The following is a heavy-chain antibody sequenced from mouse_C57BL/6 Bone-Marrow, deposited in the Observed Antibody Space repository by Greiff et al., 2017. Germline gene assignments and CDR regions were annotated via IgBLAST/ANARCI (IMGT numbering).Heavy chain of an antibody. D-gene: IGHD2-3*01. J-gene: IGHJ2*01. V-gene: IGHV14-4*01. CDR3: SSFDGNYFDF. CDR1: GFNIKDDY. Sequence: EVQLQQSGAELVRPGASVQLSCTASGFNIKDDYIHWVKQRPEQGLEWIGWIDPEIGDTEYASKFPGKGTITSDTSSNTAYLQLSSLTSEDTAVYYCSSFDGNYFDFWGQGTPLTVAS. CDR2: IDPEIGDT.